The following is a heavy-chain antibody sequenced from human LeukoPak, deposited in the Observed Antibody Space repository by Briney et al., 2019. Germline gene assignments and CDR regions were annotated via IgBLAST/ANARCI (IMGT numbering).Heavy chain of an antibody. Sequence: GASVKVSCKASGYTFNNYFIYWVRLAPGQGLEWMGWINPNTGVTNYGQQFQGRGTLTRDTSINTAYMELSRLRSDDTAVYYCASVGALAETYYYMDVWGKGTTVTVSS. CDR1: GYTFNNYF. CDR3: ASVGALAETYYYMDV. V-gene: IGHV1-2*02. CDR2: INPNTGVT. J-gene: IGHJ6*03.